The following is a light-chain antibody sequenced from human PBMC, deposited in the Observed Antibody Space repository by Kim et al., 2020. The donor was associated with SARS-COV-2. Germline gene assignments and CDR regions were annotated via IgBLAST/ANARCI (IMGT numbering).Light chain of an antibody. CDR2: LNSDGSH. CDR1: SGHSSYA. V-gene: IGLV4-69*01. Sequence: SVKLTCTLSSGHSSYAIAWHQQQPEKGPRYLMKLNSDGSHSKGDGIPDRFSGSSSGAERYLTISSLQSEDEADYYCQTWGTGIGVFGGGTQLTV. J-gene: IGLJ3*02. CDR3: QTWGTGIGV.